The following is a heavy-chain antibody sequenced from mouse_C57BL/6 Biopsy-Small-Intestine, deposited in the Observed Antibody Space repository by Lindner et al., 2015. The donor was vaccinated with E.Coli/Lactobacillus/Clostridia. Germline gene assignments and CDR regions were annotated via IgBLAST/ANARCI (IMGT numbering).Heavy chain of an antibody. CDR3: TRYYYGSDLFAY. CDR1: GYTFTDYE. Sequence: VQLQESGAEVVRPGASVTLSCKASGYTFTDYEMHWVKQTPANGLEWIGAIEPETGGSAYNQKSKDKAILTADKSSSTAYMELRRLTSEDSAVYYCTRYYYGSDLFAYWGRGTLVTVSA. CDR2: IEPETGGS. V-gene: IGHV1-15*01. D-gene: IGHD1-1*01. J-gene: IGHJ3*01.